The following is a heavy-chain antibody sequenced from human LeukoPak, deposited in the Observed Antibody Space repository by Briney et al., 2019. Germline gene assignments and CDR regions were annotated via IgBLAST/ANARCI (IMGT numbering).Heavy chain of an antibody. V-gene: IGHV3-23*01. CDR2: ISGSGGST. J-gene: IGHJ4*02. D-gene: IGHD3-22*01. Sequence: GGSLRLSCAASGFAFSTYGMTWVRQAPGKGLEWVSAISGSGGSTYYADSVKGRFTISRDNSKNTLYLQMNSLRAEDTAVYYCAKDLTPTYYYDSSGGYYFDYWGQGTLVTVSS. CDR3: AKDLTPTYYYDSSGGYYFDY. CDR1: GFAFSTYG.